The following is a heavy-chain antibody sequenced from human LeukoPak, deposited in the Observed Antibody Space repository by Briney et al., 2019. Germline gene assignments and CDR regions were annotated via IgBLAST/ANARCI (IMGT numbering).Heavy chain of an antibody. D-gene: IGHD4-23*01. V-gene: IGHV3-74*01. CDR2: INSDGSST. CDR3: AFLVVTPGAFDI. J-gene: IGHJ3*02. CDR1: GFTFSSYW. Sequence: PGGSLRLSCAASGFTFSSYWMHWVRQAPGKGLVWVSRINSDGSSTSYADSVKGRFTISRDNAKNTLYLQMNSLRAEDTAVYYCAFLVVTPGAFDIWGQGTMVTVSS.